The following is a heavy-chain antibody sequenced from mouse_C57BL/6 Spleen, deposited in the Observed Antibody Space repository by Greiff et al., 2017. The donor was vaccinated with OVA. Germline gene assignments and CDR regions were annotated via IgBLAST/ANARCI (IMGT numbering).Heavy chain of an antibody. V-gene: IGHV1-43*01. CDR2: INPSTGGT. CDR1: GYSFTGYY. D-gene: IGHD2-3*01. J-gene: IGHJ4*01. Sequence: EVKLMESGPELVKPGASVKISCKASGYSFTGYYMHWVKQSSEKSLEWIGEINPSTGGTSYNQKFKGKATLTVDKSSSTAYMQLKSLTSEDSAVYYCARSRGWLLLYAMDYWGQGTSVTVSS. CDR3: ARSRGWLLLYAMDY.